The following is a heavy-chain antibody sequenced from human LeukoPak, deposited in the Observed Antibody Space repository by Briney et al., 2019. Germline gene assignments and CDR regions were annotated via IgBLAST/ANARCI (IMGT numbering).Heavy chain of an antibody. CDR3: ARDQGDYGSYFDY. Sequence: SGGSLRLSCAASGFTFSSYWMPWVRQAPGKGLVWVSRINSDESSTRYADSVKGRFTISRDNAKNSLYLQMNSLRAEDTAVYYCARDQGDYGSYFDYWGQGTLVTVSS. CDR1: GFTFSSYW. J-gene: IGHJ4*02. D-gene: IGHD4-17*01. CDR2: INSDESST. V-gene: IGHV3-74*01.